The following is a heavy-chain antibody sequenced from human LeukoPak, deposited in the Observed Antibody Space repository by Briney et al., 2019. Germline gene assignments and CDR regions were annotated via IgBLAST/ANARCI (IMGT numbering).Heavy chain of an antibody. CDR3: ARVAHKDYYYMDV. J-gene: IGHJ6*03. V-gene: IGHV3-23*01. Sequence: GGSLRLSCAASGFTFSSYAMTWVRQAPGKGLEWVSAITGGGDTTYYADSVKGRFTISRDNSKNTLYLQMNSLRAEDTAVYYCARVAHKDYYYMDVWGKGTTVTISS. CDR1: GFTFSSYA. CDR2: ITGGGDTT.